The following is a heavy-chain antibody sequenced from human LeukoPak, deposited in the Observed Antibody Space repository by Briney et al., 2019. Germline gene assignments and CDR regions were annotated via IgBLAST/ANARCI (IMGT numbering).Heavy chain of an antibody. D-gene: IGHD6-19*01. V-gene: IGHV4-59*01. CDR2: IYYSGST. CDR1: GGSISSYY. Sequence: PSETLSLTCTVSGGSISSYYWSWIRQPPGKGLEWIGYIYYSGSTNYNPSLKSRVTISVDTSKNQFSLKLSSVTAADTAVYYCARASKEWLAILPQYWGQGTLVTVFS. CDR3: ARASKEWLAILPQY. J-gene: IGHJ4*02.